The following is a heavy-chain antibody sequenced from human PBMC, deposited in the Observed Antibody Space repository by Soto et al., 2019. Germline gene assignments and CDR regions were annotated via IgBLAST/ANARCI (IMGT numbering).Heavy chain of an antibody. CDR3: AREDDGGDRDYYGLDV. CDR2: IHYSGSI. D-gene: IGHD2-21*02. V-gene: IGHV4-30-4*01. J-gene: IGHJ6*02. CDR1: GGSISTDHYH. Sequence: QVQLQESGPGLVRPSQTLSLTCTVSGGSISTDHYHWTWIRQAPRKGLEWIGYIHYSGSIQFNPSLQSRVSMSVDTSKNLFSLRLSSVTAADTAVYFCAREDDGGDRDYYGLDVWGQGTTVTVSS.